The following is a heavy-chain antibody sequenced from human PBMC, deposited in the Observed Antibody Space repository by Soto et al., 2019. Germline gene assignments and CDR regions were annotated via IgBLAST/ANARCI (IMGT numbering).Heavy chain of an antibody. D-gene: IGHD2-8*01. CDR1: GFTFSSYT. V-gene: IGHV3-21*01. Sequence: GGSLRLSCASSGFTFSSYTMNWVRQAPGKGLEWLSSINGRGNYIYYASSVKGRSTISSDNTKKSLYLIMDRLRAEATAHYYWVREDGNVGTNSDVDCWGLGALVT. J-gene: IGHJ4*02. CDR3: VREDGNVGTNSDVDC. CDR2: INGRGNYI.